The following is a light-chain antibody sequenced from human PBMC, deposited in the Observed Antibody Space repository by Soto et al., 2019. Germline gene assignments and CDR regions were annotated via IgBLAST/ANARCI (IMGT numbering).Light chain of an antibody. CDR1: SSDVGGYNY. CDR2: DVT. J-gene: IGLJ3*02. V-gene: IGLV2-11*01. CDR3: CSYAGRYSWV. Sequence: QSVLTQPRSVSGSHGQSVTISCTGTSSDVGGYNYVSWYQQHPGKAPKFMIYDVTKRPSGVPDRFSGSKSGNTASLTISGLQVEDEAEYYCCSYAGRYSWVFGGGTQLTVL.